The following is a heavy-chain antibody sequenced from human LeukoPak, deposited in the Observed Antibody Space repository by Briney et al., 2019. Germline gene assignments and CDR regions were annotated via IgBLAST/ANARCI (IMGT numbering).Heavy chain of an antibody. CDR1: GGSISSSSYY. CDR2: IYYSGST. CDR3: ARASRPYDYVWGSYRQYYFDY. Sequence: SETLSLTCTVSGGSISSSSYYWGWIRQPPGKGLEWIGSIYYSGSTYYNPFLKSRVTISVDTSKNQFSLKLSSVTAADTAVYYCARASRPYDYVWGSYRQYYFDYWGQGTLVTVSS. V-gene: IGHV4-39*01. J-gene: IGHJ4*02. D-gene: IGHD3-16*02.